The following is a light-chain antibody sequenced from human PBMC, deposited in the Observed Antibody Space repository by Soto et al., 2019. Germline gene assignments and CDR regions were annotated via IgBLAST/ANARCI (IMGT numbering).Light chain of an antibody. V-gene: IGKV1-5*01. J-gene: IGKJ2*01. CDR2: DAS. CDR3: HQYNSWPPGN. CDR1: QSISSW. Sequence: DIQMTQSPSTLSASVGDRVTITCRASQSISSWLAWYQQKPGKAPKLLIYDASSLESGVPSRFSGSGSGTEFTLTISSLQSEDFALYYCHQYNSWPPGNFGQGTK.